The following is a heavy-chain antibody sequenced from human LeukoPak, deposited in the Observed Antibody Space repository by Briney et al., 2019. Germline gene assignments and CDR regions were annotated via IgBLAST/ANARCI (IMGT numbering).Heavy chain of an antibody. V-gene: IGHV1-18*01. J-gene: IGHJ3*02. Sequence: ASVMVSCKASGYTFTSYGISWVRQAPGQGLEWMGWISAYNGNTNYAQKLQGRVTMTTDTSTSTAYMELRSLRSDDTAVYYCARGLDYGGNSDAFDIWGQGTMVTVSS. CDR3: ARGLDYGGNSDAFDI. D-gene: IGHD4-23*01. CDR2: ISAYNGNT. CDR1: GYTFTSYG.